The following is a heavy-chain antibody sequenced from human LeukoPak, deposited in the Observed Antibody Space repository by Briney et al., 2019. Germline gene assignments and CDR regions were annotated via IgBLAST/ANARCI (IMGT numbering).Heavy chain of an antibody. CDR1: GGTFSSYA. CDR3: AKTSGGSYFDAFDI. V-gene: IGHV1-69*01. J-gene: IGHJ3*02. D-gene: IGHD1-26*01. Sequence: SVKVSCKASGGTFSSYAISWVRQAPGQGLEWMGGIIPIFGTANYAQKFQGRVTITADESTSTAYMELSSLRSEDTAVYYCAKTSGGSYFDAFDIWGQGTMVTVSS. CDR2: IIPIFGTA.